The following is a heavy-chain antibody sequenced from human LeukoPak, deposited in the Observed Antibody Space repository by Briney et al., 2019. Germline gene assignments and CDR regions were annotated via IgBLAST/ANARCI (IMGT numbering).Heavy chain of an antibody. V-gene: IGHV4-31*03. CDR3: ARAIRGRMIVVPVDTRFDP. J-gene: IGHJ5*02. Sequence: SQTLSLTCTVSGGSISSGDYYWSWIRQHPEKGLEWIGYTLYSGSTYYNPSLKSRVTISVDTSKNQSSLKLSSVTAADTAVYYCARAIRGRMIVVPVDTRFDPWGQGTLVTVSS. CDR2: TLYSGST. CDR1: GGSISSGDYY. D-gene: IGHD3-22*01.